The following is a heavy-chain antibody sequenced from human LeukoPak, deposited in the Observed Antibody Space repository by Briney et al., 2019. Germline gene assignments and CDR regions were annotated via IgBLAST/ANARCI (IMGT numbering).Heavy chain of an antibody. Sequence: AGGSLRLSCAASGVTFSNYWMHWVRQAPGKGLVWVSRINTDGSRITYADSVKGRYTISRDNAMNTVYLQMNSLRAEDTAVYYCARVLSGSWDWFDPWGQGTLVTVSS. J-gene: IGHJ5*02. CDR2: INTDGSRI. CDR3: ARVLSGSWDWFDP. D-gene: IGHD3-22*01. CDR1: GVTFSNYW. V-gene: IGHV3-74*01.